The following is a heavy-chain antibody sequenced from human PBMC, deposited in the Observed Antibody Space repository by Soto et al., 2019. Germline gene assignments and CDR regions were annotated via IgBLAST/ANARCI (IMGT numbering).Heavy chain of an antibody. CDR2: IKQDGSEK. V-gene: IGHV3-7*01. CDR1: GLTFSSYW. J-gene: IGHJ5*02. CDR3: ARGEAIGDDP. Sequence: GGSLRLSCAASGLTFSSYWMTWVRQAPGKGLEWVANIKQDGSEKYYVDSVKGRFTISRDNAKNSLYLQMNNLRVEDTAVYYCARGEAIGDDPWGHGTLVTVSS. D-gene: IGHD3-10*01.